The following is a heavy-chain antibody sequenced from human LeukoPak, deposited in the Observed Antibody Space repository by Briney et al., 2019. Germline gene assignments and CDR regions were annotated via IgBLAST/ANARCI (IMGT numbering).Heavy chain of an antibody. D-gene: IGHD2-15*01. CDR1: GFTFSISW. Sequence: GGSLRLSCAASGFTFSISWMSWVRQAPGKGLEWVAFIRYDGSNEYYADSVKGRFTISRDNSKSTLYLQMNSLRAEDTAVYYCAKDRWSLGSSASSLDYWGQGTLVTASS. CDR2: IRYDGSNE. CDR3: AKDRWSLGSSASSLDY. J-gene: IGHJ4*02. V-gene: IGHV3-30*02.